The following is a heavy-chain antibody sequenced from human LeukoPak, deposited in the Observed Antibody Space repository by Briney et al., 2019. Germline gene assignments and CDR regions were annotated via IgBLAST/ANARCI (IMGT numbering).Heavy chain of an antibody. CDR1: GGSLSGHS. CDR3: ARLCLEITMIVVVFMPPQAWFDP. CDR2: ISHSGRT. V-gene: IGHV4-34*01. Sequence: SETLSLTCAVSGGSLSGHSWSWIRQPPGKGLEWIGEISHSGRTNYNPSLSGRLTMSIDTSRNQFSMKLTSVTAADTAVYYCARLCLEITMIVVVFMPPQAWFDPWGQGTLVTASS. J-gene: IGHJ5*02. D-gene: IGHD3-22*01.